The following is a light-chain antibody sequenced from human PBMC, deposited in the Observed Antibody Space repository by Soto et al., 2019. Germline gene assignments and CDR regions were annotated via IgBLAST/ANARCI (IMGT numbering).Light chain of an antibody. CDR2: DAS. CDR1: QSVSNN. CDR3: QQYNNWPPWT. V-gene: IGKV3-15*01. J-gene: IGKJ1*01. Sequence: ILMTQSPATLSVSPGERATLSCRASQSVSNNLAWYQQKPCQAPRLLIYDASTRATGIPARFSGSGSGTVFTLTISGLQSEDFAVYYCQQYNNWPPWTFGQGTKVEIK.